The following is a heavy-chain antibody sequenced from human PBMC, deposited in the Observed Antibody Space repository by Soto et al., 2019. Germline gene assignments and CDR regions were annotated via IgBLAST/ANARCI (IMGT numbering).Heavy chain of an antibody. V-gene: IGHV5-51*01. CDR2: IYPGDSDT. CDR3: ARQGSAAMVSYYYYGMDV. CDR1: GYSFTSYW. D-gene: IGHD5-18*01. J-gene: IGHJ6*02. Sequence: GESLKISCKGSGYSFTSYWFGWVRQMPGKGLEWMGIIYPGDSDTRYSPSFQGQVTISADKSISTAYLQWSSLKASDTAMYYCARQGSAAMVSYYYYGMDVWGQGTTVTVS.